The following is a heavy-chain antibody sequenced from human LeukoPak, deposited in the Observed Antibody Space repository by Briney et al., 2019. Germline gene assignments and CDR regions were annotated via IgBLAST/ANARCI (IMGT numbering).Heavy chain of an antibody. J-gene: IGHJ6*02. V-gene: IGHV4-4*07. D-gene: IGHD3-10*01. CDR1: GGSISSYY. Sequence: SETLSLTCTVSGGSISSYYWSWIRQPAGKGLEWIGRIYTSGSTNYNPSLKSRVTMSVGTSKNQFSLKLSSVTAADTAVYYCARELQTNYYYYYDMDVWGQGTTVTVSS. CDR2: IYTSGST. CDR3: ARELQTNYYYYYDMDV.